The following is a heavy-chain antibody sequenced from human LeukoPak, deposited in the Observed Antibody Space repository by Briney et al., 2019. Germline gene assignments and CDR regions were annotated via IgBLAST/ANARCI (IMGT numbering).Heavy chain of an antibody. J-gene: IGHJ5*02. CDR3: ARDSEGDGYNFDT. V-gene: IGHV3-53*01. D-gene: IGHD5-24*01. CDR1: GFAINTNY. Sequence: GGSLRLSCVASGFAINTNYMNWVRQAPGKELEWVSITYFGGTTYYADSVKGRFTISRDNSKNTLYPQMNSLRADDTAVYYCARDSEGDGYNFDTWGRGTLVTVSS. CDR2: TYFGGTT.